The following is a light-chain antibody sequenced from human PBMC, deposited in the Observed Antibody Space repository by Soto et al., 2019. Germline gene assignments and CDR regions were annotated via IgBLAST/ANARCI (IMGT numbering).Light chain of an antibody. CDR2: EVS. Sequence: QSVLTQPPSASGSPGQSVTISCTGTSSDVGGYKYVSWFQQHPGKAPKLMICEVSKRPSGVPDRFSGSRSGNTASLTVSGLQAEDEADYYCCSYAGSNNYVFGTGTQLTVL. V-gene: IGLV2-8*01. J-gene: IGLJ1*01. CDR3: CSYAGSNNYV. CDR1: SSDVGGYKY.